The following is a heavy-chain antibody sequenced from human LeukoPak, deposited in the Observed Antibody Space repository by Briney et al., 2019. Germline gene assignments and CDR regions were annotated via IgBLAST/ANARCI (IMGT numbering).Heavy chain of an antibody. J-gene: IGHJ4*02. CDR1: GYTFTSYG. D-gene: IGHD1-26*01. CDR3: ARDQEWELLVLLDY. Sequence: GASVKVSCKASGYTFTSYGISWVRQAPGQGLEWMGWISAYNGNTNYAQKFQGRVTMTRDTSTSTVYMELSSLRSEDTAVYYCARDQEWELLVLLDYWGQGTLVTVSS. V-gene: IGHV1-18*01. CDR2: ISAYNGNT.